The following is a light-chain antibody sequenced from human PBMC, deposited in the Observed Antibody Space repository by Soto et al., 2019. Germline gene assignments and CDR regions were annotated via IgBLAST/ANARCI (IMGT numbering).Light chain of an antibody. J-gene: IGKJ5*01. CDR1: ESVSSSS. CDR3: KHYGPSPEVT. CDR2: GAS. Sequence: EVVLTQSPVTLSLSPGERATLSCRASESVSSSSLAWYQQKPGQAPRLLMHGASSRATGIPDRFSGSGSGADFTLTISRVEPEDFAVYYCKHYGPSPEVTFGQGTRLEIK. V-gene: IGKV3-20*01.